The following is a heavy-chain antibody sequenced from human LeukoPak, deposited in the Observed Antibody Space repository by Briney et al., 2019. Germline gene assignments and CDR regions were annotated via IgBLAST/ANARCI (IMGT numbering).Heavy chain of an antibody. J-gene: IGHJ4*02. V-gene: IGHV1-2*02. D-gene: IGHD3-10*01. CDR1: GYTFTGYY. Sequence: ASVKVSCKASGYTFTGYYMHWVRQAPGQGLEWMGWINPNSGGTNYAQKFQGRVTVTRDTSISTAYMELSRLRSDNTAVYYCARGLQYGSGSTPFDYWGQGTLVTVSS. CDR2: INPNSGGT. CDR3: ARGLQYGSGSTPFDY.